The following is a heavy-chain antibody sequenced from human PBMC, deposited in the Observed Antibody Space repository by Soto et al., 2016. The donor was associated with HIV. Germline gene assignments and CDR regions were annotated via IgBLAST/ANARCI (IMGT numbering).Heavy chain of an antibody. CDR3: ARYYYYYYMDR. CDR1: GFTFSSYW. CDR2: INSDGSST. V-gene: IGHV3-74*01. Sequence: EVQLVESGGGLVQPGGSLRLSCAASGFTFSSYWMHWVRQAPGKGLVWVSRINSDGSSTSYADSVKGRFTISRDNAKNSLYLQMNSLRAEDTAVYYCARYYYYYYMDRLGTKGPRSPSP. J-gene: IGHJ6*03.